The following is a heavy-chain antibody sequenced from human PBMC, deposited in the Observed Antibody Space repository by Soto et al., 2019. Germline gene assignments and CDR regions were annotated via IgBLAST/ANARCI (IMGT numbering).Heavy chain of an antibody. J-gene: IGHJ4*02. D-gene: IGHD4-17*01. V-gene: IGHV3-23*01. CDR1: GFTFSSYA. Sequence: EVQLLESGGGLVQPGGSLRLSCAASGFTFSSYAMSWVRQAPGKGLEWVSVISGLGGSTYYADSVKGRFTISRDNSKNTLDLQMNSLRAEDTAVYYCAKGDYGDYDAYFDHWGQGTLVTVSS. CDR3: AKGDYGDYDAYFDH. CDR2: ISGLGGST.